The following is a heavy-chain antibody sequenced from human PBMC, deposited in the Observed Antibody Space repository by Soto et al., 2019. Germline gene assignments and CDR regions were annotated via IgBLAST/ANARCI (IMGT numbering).Heavy chain of an antibody. CDR3: ARRYGDPSSSTGFDY. Sequence: VQLVQSGAEVKKPGASVKVSCKASGYTFSIYSITWVRQAPGQGLEWMGGINTYSGNTYYAQKFQGRVTMTTDTSTSTAYMDMRSLRSDDTAVYYCARRYGDPSSSTGFDYWGQGTLVSVAS. CDR2: INTYSGNT. V-gene: IGHV1-18*01. CDR1: GYTFSIYS. D-gene: IGHD2-21*02. J-gene: IGHJ4*02.